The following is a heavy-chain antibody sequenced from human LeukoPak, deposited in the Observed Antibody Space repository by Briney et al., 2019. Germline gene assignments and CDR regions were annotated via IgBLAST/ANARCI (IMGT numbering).Heavy chain of an antibody. CDR1: GGSISSYY. V-gene: IGHV4-59*01. D-gene: IGHD2-21*02. CDR3: ARGQVATAIIDY. CDR2: IYYSGST. Sequence: SETLPLTCTVSGGSISSYYWSWIRQPPGKGLEWIGYIYYSGSTNYNPSLKSRVTISVDTSKNQFSLKLSSVTAADTAVYYCARGQVATAIIDYWGQGTLVTVSS. J-gene: IGHJ4*02.